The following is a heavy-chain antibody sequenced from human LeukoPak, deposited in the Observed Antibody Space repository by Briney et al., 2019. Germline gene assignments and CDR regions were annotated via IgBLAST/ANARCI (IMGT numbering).Heavy chain of an antibody. CDR2: IITVFGTP. CDR1: AGTFSSYA. D-gene: IGHD2-15*01. J-gene: IGHJ6*02. CDR3: ARGGRYCSGGRCYYYGMDV. V-gene: IGHV1-69*13. Sequence: SSVKVSCKASAGTFSSYAISWVRQAPGQGLGWMGGIITVFGTPNYAQEFQGRVRITADESTSTAYMELSSLRSKDTAVYSCARGGRYCSGGRCYYYGMDVWGQGTTVTVSS.